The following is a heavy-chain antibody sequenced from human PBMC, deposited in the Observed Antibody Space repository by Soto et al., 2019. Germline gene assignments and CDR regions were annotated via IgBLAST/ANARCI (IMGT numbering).Heavy chain of an antibody. J-gene: IGHJ5*02. D-gene: IGHD5-18*01. Sequence: QVQLQESGPGLVEFSETLSLTCNVSNGSLNLYYWSWIRQPPGKELEWIGSIYYRGTTNYNPSLQGLVTMSIDTSKNQFSLMLTSVTAADTAVYYCARVATAVPSWGRGGLVTASS. V-gene: IGHV4-59*12. CDR1: NGSLNLYY. CDR3: ARVATAVPS. CDR2: IYYRGTT.